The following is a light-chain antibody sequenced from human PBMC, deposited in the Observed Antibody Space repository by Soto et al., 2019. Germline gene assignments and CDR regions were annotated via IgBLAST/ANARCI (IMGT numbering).Light chain of an antibody. Sequence: EIVFTQSPATLSLSPGERATLSCRASQSVGFYLGWYQQRPGQAPKLRSYDASNRADGIPARFSGSGSGTDFPLTISSREPEDFAIYYCQYRNTWPAAFGQGPRLEIK. J-gene: IGKJ5*01. CDR2: DAS. CDR3: QYRNTWPAA. CDR1: QSVGFY. V-gene: IGKV3-11*01.